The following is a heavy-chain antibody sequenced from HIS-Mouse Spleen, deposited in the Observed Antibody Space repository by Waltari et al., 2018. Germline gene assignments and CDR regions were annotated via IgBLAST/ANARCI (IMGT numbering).Heavy chain of an antibody. Sequence: QLQLQESGPGLVKPSETLSLTGPVSCGSISSSSYYWGWIRQPPGKGLEWIGSIYYSGSTYYNPSLKSRVTISVDTSKNQFSLKLSSVTAADTAVYYCAREIPYSSSWYDWYFDLWGRGTLVTVSS. CDR1: CGSISSSSYY. D-gene: IGHD6-13*01. CDR2: IYYSGST. CDR3: AREIPYSSSWYDWYFDL. V-gene: IGHV4-39*07. J-gene: IGHJ2*01.